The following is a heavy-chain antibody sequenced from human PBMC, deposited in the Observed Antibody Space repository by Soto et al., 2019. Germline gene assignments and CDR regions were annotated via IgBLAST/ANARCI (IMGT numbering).Heavy chain of an antibody. CDR2: INAGNGNT. CDR3: ARGRGSSLYGDY. D-gene: IGHD6-6*01. J-gene: IGHJ4*02. Sequence: ASVKVSCKASGYTFTSYAMHWVRQAPGQRLEWMGWINAGNGNTKYSQKFQGRVTITRDTSASTAYMELSSLRSEDTAVYYCARGRGSSLYGDYWGQGTLVTVSS. CDR1: GYTFTSYA. V-gene: IGHV1-3*01.